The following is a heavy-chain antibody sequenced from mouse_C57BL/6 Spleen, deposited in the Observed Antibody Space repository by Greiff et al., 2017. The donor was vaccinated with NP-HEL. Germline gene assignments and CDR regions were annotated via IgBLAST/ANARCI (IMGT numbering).Heavy chain of an antibody. CDR3: ARHRSITTVVYWYFDV. D-gene: IGHD1-1*01. V-gene: IGHV5-6*01. CDR1: GFTFSSYG. Sequence: EVKLMESGGDLVKPGGSLKLSCAASGFTFSSYGMSWVRQTPDKRLEWVATISSGGSYTYYPDSVKGRFTISRDNAKNTLYLQMSSLKSEDTAMYYCARHRSITTVVYWYFDVWGTGTTVTVSS. CDR2: ISSGGSYT. J-gene: IGHJ1*03.